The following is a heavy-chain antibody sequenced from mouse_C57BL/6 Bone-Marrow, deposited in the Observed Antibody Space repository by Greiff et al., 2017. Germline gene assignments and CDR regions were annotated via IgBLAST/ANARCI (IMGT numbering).Heavy chain of an antibody. CDR3: ASGGYDYDRGFAY. Sequence: QVQLQQPGAELVKPGASVKMSCKASGYTFTSYWITWVKQRPGQGLEWIGDIYPGSGSTNYNEKFKSKATLTVDTSSSTADLQLSSLPSEDSAVYYCASGGYDYDRGFAYWGQGTLVTVSA. V-gene: IGHV1-55*01. J-gene: IGHJ3*01. CDR2: IYPGSGST. D-gene: IGHD2-4*01. CDR1: GYTFTSYW.